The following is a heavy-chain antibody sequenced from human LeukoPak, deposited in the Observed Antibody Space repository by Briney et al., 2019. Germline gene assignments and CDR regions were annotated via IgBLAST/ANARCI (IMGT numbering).Heavy chain of an antibody. J-gene: IGHJ6*03. CDR2: IKSKTDGGTT. CDR3: TTEALDFWSGYSYYYYMDV. V-gene: IGHV3-15*01. D-gene: IGHD3-3*01. CDR1: GFTFSNAW. Sequence: GGSLRLSCAASGFTFSNAWMSWVRQAPGKGLEWVGRIKSKTDGGTTDYAAPVKGRFTISRDDSKNTLYLQMNSLKTEDTAVYYCTTEALDFWSGYSYYYYMDVWGKGITVTVSS.